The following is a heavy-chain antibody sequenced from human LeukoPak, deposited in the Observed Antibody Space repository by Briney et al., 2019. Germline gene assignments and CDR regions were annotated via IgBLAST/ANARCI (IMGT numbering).Heavy chain of an antibody. CDR1: GFTFSGYA. Sequence: PGGSLRLSCAASGFTFSGYAMNWVRQAPGKGLEWVSVIRGSGHRTNYADSVKGRFTISIDNSRNTLHLQMKSLRAEDTAVYHSAPDVFYDNSDDYANYFDYWGQGALVTVSS. CDR3: APDVFYDNSDDYANYFDY. V-gene: IGHV3-23*01. D-gene: IGHD3-22*01. J-gene: IGHJ4*02. CDR2: IRGSGHRT.